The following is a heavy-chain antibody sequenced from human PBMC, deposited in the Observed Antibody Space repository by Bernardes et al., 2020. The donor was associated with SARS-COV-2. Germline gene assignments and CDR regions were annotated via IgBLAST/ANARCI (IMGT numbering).Heavy chain of an antibody. CDR1: GFTFSSYW. D-gene: IGHD5-18*01. CDR2: INSDGSST. J-gene: IGHJ6*02. V-gene: IGHV3-74*01. Sequence: GGSLRLSCAASGFTFSSYWMHWVRQAPGKGLVWVSRINSDGSSTSYADSVKGRFTISSDNAKNTLYLQMNSLRAEDTAVYYCAREGGGYSYGPTYYYYGMDVWGQGTTVTVSS. CDR3: AREGGGYSYGPTYYYYGMDV.